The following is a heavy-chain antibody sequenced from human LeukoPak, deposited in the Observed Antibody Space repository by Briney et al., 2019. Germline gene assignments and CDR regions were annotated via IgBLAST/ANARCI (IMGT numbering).Heavy chain of an antibody. V-gene: IGHV4-61*01. CDR1: GDSVSSSSYY. CDR3: ARFAYCGGHCWYYFDY. D-gene: IGHD2-21*02. Sequence: SETLSLTCTVSGDSVSSSSYYWSWFRQPPGEGLEWIGYIYYTGSTNYNFSLKSRVTISVGTSKNQFSLKLSSVTAADTAVYYCARFAYCGGHCWYYFDYWGQGSLVTVSS. CDR2: IYYTGST. J-gene: IGHJ4*02.